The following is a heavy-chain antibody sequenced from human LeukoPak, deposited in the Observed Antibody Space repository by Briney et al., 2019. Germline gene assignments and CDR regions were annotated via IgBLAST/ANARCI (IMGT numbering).Heavy chain of an antibody. CDR2: INPNSGGT. Sequence: GASVKVSCKASGYTFTGYYMHWVRQAPGQGLEWRGWINPNSGGTNYAQKFQGRVTMTRDTSISTAYMELSRLRSDDTAVYYCARDGVAAAGTNPLHNWFDPWGQGTLVTVSS. J-gene: IGHJ5*02. CDR3: ARDGVAAAGTNPLHNWFDP. CDR1: GYTFTGYY. V-gene: IGHV1-2*02. D-gene: IGHD6-13*01.